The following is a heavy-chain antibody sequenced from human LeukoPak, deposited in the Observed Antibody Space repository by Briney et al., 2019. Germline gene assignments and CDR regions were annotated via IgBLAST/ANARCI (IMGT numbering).Heavy chain of an antibody. CDR3: ARGTGSYYHFDY. CDR1: GGSISSSSYY. CDR2: IYYSGST. D-gene: IGHD3-10*01. J-gene: IGHJ4*02. V-gene: IGHV4-39*01. Sequence: SETLSLTCTVSGGSISSSSYYWGWIRQPPGKGLEWIGSIYYSGSTYYNPSLKSRVTISVDTSKNQFSLKLNSVTPEDTAVYYCARGTGSYYHFDYWGQGTLVTVSS.